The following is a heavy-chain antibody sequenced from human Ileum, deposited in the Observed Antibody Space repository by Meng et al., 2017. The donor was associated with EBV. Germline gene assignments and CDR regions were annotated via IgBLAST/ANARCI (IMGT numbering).Heavy chain of an antibody. CDR1: GGSLSGYY. D-gene: IGHD3-3*01. J-gene: IGHJ4*02. CDR3: AREVDVDGAVPQKGGYYYDY. CDR2: IYVSVST. V-gene: IGHV4-4*07. Sequence: HVDPQASGSGMVKPSETLSLTCSVIGGSLSGYYWGWIRQPAGKGLEWIGRIYVSVSTDYNPSLKCRATMSVDTSKKQFSLRLTSVTAADTAVYFCAREVDVDGAVPQKGGYYYDYWGQGILVTVSS.